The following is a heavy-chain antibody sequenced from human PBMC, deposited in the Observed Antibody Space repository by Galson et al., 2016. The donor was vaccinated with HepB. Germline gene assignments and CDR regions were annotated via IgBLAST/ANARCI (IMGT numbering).Heavy chain of an antibody. CDR1: GGTFSTYA. CDR2: IIPISGTA. D-gene: IGHD5/OR15-5a*01. Sequence: SVKVSCKASGGTFSTYAISWVRQAPGQGLEWMGGIIPISGTADYAQKFQGRVTITADESTSSSYMELSSLRSEDTAEYYCARRGAIGSDFDYWGQGTLVTVSS. CDR3: ARRGAIGSDFDY. V-gene: IGHV1-69*13. J-gene: IGHJ4*02.